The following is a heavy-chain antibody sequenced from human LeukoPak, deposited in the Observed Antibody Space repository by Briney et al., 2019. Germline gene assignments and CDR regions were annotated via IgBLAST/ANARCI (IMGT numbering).Heavy chain of an antibody. D-gene: IGHD3-3*01. Sequence: PGGSVRLSCAASGFTFSSYSMNWVRQAPGKGLEWVSSISSSSSYIYYADSVKGRFTISRDNAKNSLYLQMNSLRAEDTAVYYCARAGRITIFGVGPDFDYWGQGTLVTVSS. CDR2: ISSSSSYI. CDR1: GFTFSSYS. J-gene: IGHJ4*02. V-gene: IGHV3-21*01. CDR3: ARAGRITIFGVGPDFDY.